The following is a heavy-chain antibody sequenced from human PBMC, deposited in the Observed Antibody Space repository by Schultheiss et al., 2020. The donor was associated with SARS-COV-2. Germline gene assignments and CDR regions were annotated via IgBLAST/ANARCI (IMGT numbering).Heavy chain of an antibody. Sequence: GGSLRLSCAASGFTFSSYAMHWVRQAPGKGLEWVSVIYSGGSTYYADSVKGRFTISRDNAKNSLYLQMNSLRAEDTAVYYCAREGWELRYYYYMDVWGKGTTVTVSS. CDR3: AREGWELRYYYYMDV. D-gene: IGHD2-15*01. J-gene: IGHJ6*03. V-gene: IGHV3-66*01. CDR1: GFTFSSYA. CDR2: IYSGGST.